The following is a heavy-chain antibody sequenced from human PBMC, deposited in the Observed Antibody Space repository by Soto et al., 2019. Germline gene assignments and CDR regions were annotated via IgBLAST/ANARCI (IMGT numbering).Heavy chain of an antibody. Sequence: GGALRLSCAASGFTFSSYAMSWVRQAPVKGLEWVSAISGSDNSTYYAGSVEGRFTISRDNSKNTLYLQMNSLRVEDTAVYYCAPMGVWGQGTTVTVSS. V-gene: IGHV3-23*01. CDR1: GFTFSSYA. J-gene: IGHJ6*02. CDR2: ISGSDNST. CDR3: APMGV.